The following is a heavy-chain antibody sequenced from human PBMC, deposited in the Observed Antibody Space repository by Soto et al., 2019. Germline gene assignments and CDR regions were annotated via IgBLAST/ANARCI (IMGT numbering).Heavy chain of an antibody. V-gene: IGHV3-53*01. J-gene: IGHJ4*02. CDR2: FETGGSI. CDR3: ARAGVTPDFFDY. Sequence: LRLSCAASGFSVRTNYMSWVRQAPGKGLEWVSVFETGGSIYYADSVKGRFIISRDYAKNTMYLQMNSLRAEDTAVYYCARAGVTPDFFDYWGQGTLVTVSS. D-gene: IGHD2-21*02. CDR1: GFSVRTNY.